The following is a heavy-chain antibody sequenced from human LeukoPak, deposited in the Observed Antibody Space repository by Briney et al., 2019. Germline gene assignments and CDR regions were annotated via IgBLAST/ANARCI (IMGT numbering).Heavy chain of an antibody. CDR2: INPNSGGT. J-gene: IGHJ4*02. V-gene: IGHV1-2*02. CDR1: GYTFTDYY. CDR3: AGANALYCSSTSCLFDY. D-gene: IGHD2-2*01. Sequence: ASVKVSYKASGYTFTDYYIHWVRQAPGQGLEWMAWINPNSGGTYYAQNFHDRITLTRDTSISTAYMELSRLRSDDTAIYYCAGANALYCSSTSCLFDYWGQGTLVTVSS.